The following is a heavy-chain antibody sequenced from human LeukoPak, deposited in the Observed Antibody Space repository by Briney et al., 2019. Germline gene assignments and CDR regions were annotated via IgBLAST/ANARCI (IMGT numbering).Heavy chain of an antibody. CDR3: ARSRMIYDVDYYYYLDV. Sequence: GASVKVSCKASGGTFSNDAISWVRQAPGQGLEWMGGLIPIFGTPNYAQKFQDRVTITTDELTTTAYMELISLRSEDTAVYYCARSRMIYDVDYYYYLDVWGKGTTVVVSS. J-gene: IGHJ6*03. V-gene: IGHV1-69*05. CDR2: LIPIFGTP. D-gene: IGHD3-3*01. CDR1: GGTFSNDA.